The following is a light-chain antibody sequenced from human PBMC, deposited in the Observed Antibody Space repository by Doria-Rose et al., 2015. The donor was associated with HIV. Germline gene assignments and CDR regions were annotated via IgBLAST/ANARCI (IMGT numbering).Light chain of an antibody. V-gene: IGKV3-20*01. CDR3: HQYGTSWT. CDR1: QSFSSTY. CDR2: DGS. Sequence: EIVLTQSPGTLXXSPGXXXTLSCRASQSFSSTYLAWYQQKPGQAPSLLIYDGSTRATGIPDRFSASGSGTDFTLTINRLEPEDFALYYCHQYGTSWTFGQGTKVEI. J-gene: IGKJ1*01.